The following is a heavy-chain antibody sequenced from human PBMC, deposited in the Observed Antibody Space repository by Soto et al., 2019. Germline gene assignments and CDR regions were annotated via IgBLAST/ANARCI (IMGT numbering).Heavy chain of an antibody. Sequence: CVSNKTGKRLEWMGWINAGNGNTKYSQKFQGRVTITRDTSASTAYMELSSLRSEDTAVYYCARDVFSRGAGEDIGATISWYWRHRTLVTVSS. V-gene: IGHV1-3*01. CDR3: ARDVFSRGAGEDIGATISWY. D-gene: IGHD5-12*01. CDR2: INAGNGNT. J-gene: IGHJ4*01.